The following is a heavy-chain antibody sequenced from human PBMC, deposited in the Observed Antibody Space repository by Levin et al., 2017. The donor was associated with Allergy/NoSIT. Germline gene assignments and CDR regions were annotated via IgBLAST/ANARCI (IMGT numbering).Heavy chain of an antibody. CDR2: INHSGST. CDR1: GGSFSGYY. V-gene: IGHV4-34*01. J-gene: IGHJ4*02. D-gene: IGHD3-22*01. Sequence: SETLSLTCAVYGGSFSGYYWSWIRQPPGKGLEWIGEINHSGSTNYNPSLKSRVTISVDTSKNQFSLKLSSVTAADTAVYYCARDLQLYYYDSSGYGYWGQGTLVTVSS. CDR3: ARDLQLYYYDSSGYGY.